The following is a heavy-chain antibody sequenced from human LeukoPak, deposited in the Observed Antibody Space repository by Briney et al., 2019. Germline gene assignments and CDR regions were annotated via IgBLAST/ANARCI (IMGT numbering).Heavy chain of an antibody. CDR3: AKQYYYDRSGYLPLAPFDY. D-gene: IGHD3-22*01. CDR2: IWYDGSNK. CDR1: GFTFSSYG. Sequence: PGGSLRLSCAASGFTFSSYGMHWVRQAPGKGLEWVAVIWYDGSNKYYADSVKGRFTISRDNSKNTLYLQMNSLRAEDTAVHYCAKQYYYDRSGYLPLAPFDYWGQGTLVTVSS. V-gene: IGHV3-33*06. J-gene: IGHJ4*02.